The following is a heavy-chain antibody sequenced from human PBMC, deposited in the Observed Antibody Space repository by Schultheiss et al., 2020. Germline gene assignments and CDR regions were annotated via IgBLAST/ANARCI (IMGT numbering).Heavy chain of an antibody. CDR2: ISGSGGST. Sequence: GGSLRLSCAASGFTFSSYAMSWVRQAPGKGLEWVSAISGSGGSTYYADSVKGRFTISRDNAKNSLYLQMNSLRAEDTAVYYCARERPPYSSGHNWFDPWGQGTLVTGSS. D-gene: IGHD6-19*01. CDR3: ARERPPYSSGHNWFDP. CDR1: GFTFSSYA. J-gene: IGHJ5*02. V-gene: IGHV3-23*01.